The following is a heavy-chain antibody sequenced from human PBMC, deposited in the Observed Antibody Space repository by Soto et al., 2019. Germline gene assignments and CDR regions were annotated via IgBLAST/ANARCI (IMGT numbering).Heavy chain of an antibody. Sequence: QVQLVQSGAEVKKPGSSVKVSCQASGGTFSSYAISWVRQAPGQGLEWMGGIIPIFGTANYAQKFQGRVTITADESASTACMEVSRLRSEGTAVYYCARVPNWNYQDAFDIWGQGTMVTVSS. V-gene: IGHV1-69*01. CDR3: ARVPNWNYQDAFDI. J-gene: IGHJ3*02. CDR1: GGTFSSYA. CDR2: IIPIFGTA. D-gene: IGHD1-7*01.